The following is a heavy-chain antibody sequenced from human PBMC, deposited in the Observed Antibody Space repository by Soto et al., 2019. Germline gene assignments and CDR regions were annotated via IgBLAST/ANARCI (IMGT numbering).Heavy chain of an antibody. CDR1: GYTFTSYD. CDR3: ARGRSYYGSGSYRLYYYYYMDV. V-gene: IGHV1-8*01. Sequence: QVPLVQSGAEVKKPGASVKVSCKASGYTFTSYDINWVRQATGQGLEWMGWMNPNSGNTGYAQKFQGRVTMTRNTSISTAYMELSSLRSEDTAVYYCARGRSYYGSGSYRLYYYYYMDVWGKGTTVTVSS. CDR2: MNPNSGNT. D-gene: IGHD3-10*01. J-gene: IGHJ6*03.